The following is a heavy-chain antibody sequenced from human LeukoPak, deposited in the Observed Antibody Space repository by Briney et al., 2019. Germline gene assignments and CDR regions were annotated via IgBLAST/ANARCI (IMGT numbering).Heavy chain of an antibody. Sequence: GGSLRLSCAASGFTFSDHYMDWVRQAPGKGLEWVGRTRNKANSYTTEYAASVKGRFTISRDDSKNSLYLQMNSLRAEDTAVYYCARSSRGNYFDYWGQGTLVTVSS. V-gene: IGHV3-72*01. D-gene: IGHD6-13*01. CDR1: GFTFSDHY. CDR2: TRNKANSYTT. J-gene: IGHJ4*02. CDR3: ARSSRGNYFDY.